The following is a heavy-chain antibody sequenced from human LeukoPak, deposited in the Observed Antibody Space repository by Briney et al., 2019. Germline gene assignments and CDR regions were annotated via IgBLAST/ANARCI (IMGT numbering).Heavy chain of an antibody. CDR1: GCTFSSSS. J-gene: IGHJ4*02. D-gene: IGHD3-22*01. V-gene: IGHV3-21*06. Sequence: GGSLRLSCAASGCTFSSSSMNWVRQAPGKGLEWVSSMTSSSGHIYYADSVRGRFTISRDNAKNSLYLQMNSLRAEDTAVYYCAREYYYDTTGSDYWGQGTLVTVSS. CDR3: AREYYYDTTGSDY. CDR2: MTSSSGHI.